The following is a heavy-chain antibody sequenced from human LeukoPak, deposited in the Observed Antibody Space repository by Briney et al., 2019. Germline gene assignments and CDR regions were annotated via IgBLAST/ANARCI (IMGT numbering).Heavy chain of an antibody. V-gene: IGHV3-30*03. CDR1: GFTFSNFG. J-gene: IGHJ4*02. Sequence: QPGEPLRLSCAASGFTFSNFGMHWVRQAPGKGLEWMAVISYDGKVTYYADSVKGRFTISRDNSKNTLYLQMNSLRAEDTAVYYCARAPITIFGVVIMIFDYWGQGTLVTVSS. CDR2: ISYDGKVT. D-gene: IGHD3-3*01. CDR3: ARAPITIFGVVIMIFDY.